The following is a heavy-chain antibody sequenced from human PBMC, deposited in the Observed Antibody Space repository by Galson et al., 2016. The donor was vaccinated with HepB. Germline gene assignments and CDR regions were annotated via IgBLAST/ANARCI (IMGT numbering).Heavy chain of an antibody. CDR3: AIPRGYRYSMDV. CDR2: IYSGGSR. Sequence: SLRLSYAASGLTVSANYMSWVRQAPGKGLEWVSVIYSGGSRYYADFVKGRFTISRHNSNNTLYLQMNSLRPEDTAVYFCAIPRGYRYSMDVWGQGTTVTVSS. CDR1: GLTVSANY. J-gene: IGHJ6*02. D-gene: IGHD5-18*01. V-gene: IGHV3-53*04.